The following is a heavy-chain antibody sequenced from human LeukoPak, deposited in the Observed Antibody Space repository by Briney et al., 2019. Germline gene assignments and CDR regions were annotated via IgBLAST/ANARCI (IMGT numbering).Heavy chain of an antibody. CDR2: IYYSGST. D-gene: IGHD3-10*01. J-gene: IGHJ6*03. CDR3: AGINYYGSGSYPYYYHYYMDV. V-gene: IGHV4-59*01. Sequence: PTETLSLTCTASGCPISSYYWSWIRQPPGKGLEWIGYIYYSGSTNYNPSLKSRLTISVETPKNHFSLKLSSVTAADTTVYYCAGINYYGSGSYPYYYHYYMDVWGKGTTVTISS. CDR1: GCPISSYY.